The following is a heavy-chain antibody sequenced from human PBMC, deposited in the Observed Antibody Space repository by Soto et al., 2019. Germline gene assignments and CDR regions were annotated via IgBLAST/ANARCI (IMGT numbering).Heavy chain of an antibody. J-gene: IGHJ6*02. CDR1: GGTFSSYA. CDR3: ARSQGGSSSLDIYYYYYYGMDV. V-gene: IGHV1-69*01. CDR2: VIPIFGTA. D-gene: IGHD2-15*01. Sequence: QVQLVQSGAEVKKPGSSVKVSCKAPGGTFSSYAISWVRQAPGQGLEWMGGVIPIFGTAKYDQKFQGRVTITADESTSTGYMELRSLRSEDTAVYYCARSQGGSSSLDIYYYYYYGMDVWGQGTTVTVSS.